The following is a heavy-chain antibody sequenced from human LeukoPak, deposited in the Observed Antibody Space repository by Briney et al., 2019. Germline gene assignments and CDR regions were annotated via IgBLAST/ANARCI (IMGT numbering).Heavy chain of an antibody. CDR1: GGSISSGSYY. V-gene: IGHV4-61*02. J-gene: IGHJ4*02. D-gene: IGHD3-16*02. Sequence: SQTLSLTCTVSGGSISSGSYYWSWIRQPAGKGLEWIGRIYTSGSTNYNPSLKSRVTISVDTSKNQFSLKLSSVTAADTAVYYCARIPGLGELSLSFDYWGQGTLVTVSS. CDR2: IYTSGST. CDR3: ARIPGLGELSLSFDY.